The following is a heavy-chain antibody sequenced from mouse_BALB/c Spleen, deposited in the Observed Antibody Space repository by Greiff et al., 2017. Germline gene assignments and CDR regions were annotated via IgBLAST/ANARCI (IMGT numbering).Heavy chain of an antibody. CDR2: INPSTGYT. Sequence: QVQLKQSGAELAKPGASVKMSCKASGYTFTSYWMHWVKQRPGQGLEWIGYINPSTGYTEYNQKFKDKATLTADKSSSTAYMQLSSLTSEDSAVYYCARGNYRYSFDYWGQGTTLTVSS. J-gene: IGHJ2*01. CDR3: ARGNYRYSFDY. D-gene: IGHD2-14*01. V-gene: IGHV1-7*01. CDR1: GYTFTSYW.